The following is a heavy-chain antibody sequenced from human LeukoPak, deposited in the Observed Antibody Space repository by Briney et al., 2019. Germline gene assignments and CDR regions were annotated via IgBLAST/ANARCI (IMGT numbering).Heavy chain of an antibody. CDR2: IIPIFGTA. CDR3: ATYMLRDNWNVHTFDS. Sequence: SVKVSCKASGYTFTSYDINWVRQATGQGLEWMGGIIPIFGTANYAQKFQGRITITTDDSTSTAYMELSSLRSEDTAVYYCATYMLRDNWNVHTFDSWGQGTLVTVSS. CDR1: GYTFTSYD. V-gene: IGHV1-69*05. D-gene: IGHD1-1*01. J-gene: IGHJ4*02.